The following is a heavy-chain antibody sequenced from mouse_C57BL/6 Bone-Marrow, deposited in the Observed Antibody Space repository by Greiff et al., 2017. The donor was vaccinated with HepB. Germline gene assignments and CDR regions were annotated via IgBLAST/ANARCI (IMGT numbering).Heavy chain of an antibody. J-gene: IGHJ4*01. CDR3: RGGGGYYAMDY. V-gene: IGHV1-81*01. Sequence: VQGVESGAELARPGASVKLSCKASGYTFTSYGISWVKQRTGQGLEWIGEIYPRSGNTYYNEKFKGKATLTADKSSSTAYMELRSLTSEDSAVYFCRGGGGYYAMDYWGQGTSVTVSS. CDR2: IYPRSGNT. CDR1: GYTFTSYG.